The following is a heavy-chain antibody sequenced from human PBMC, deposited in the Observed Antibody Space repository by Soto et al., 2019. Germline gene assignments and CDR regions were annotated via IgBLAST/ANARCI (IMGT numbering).Heavy chain of an antibody. CDR1: GGSFSSDS. V-gene: IGHV1-69*13. Sequence: ASVKVSCKASGGSFSSDSISWVLQAPGQGLEWMGGIIPIFGTANHAQKFQGRVTITADESTSTAYMELSSLRSEDTAVYYCARDSGATKDNLTGYHQDDAFDIWGQGTMVTVSS. CDR2: IIPIFGTA. D-gene: IGHD3-9*01. CDR3: ARDSGATKDNLTGYHQDDAFDI. J-gene: IGHJ3*02.